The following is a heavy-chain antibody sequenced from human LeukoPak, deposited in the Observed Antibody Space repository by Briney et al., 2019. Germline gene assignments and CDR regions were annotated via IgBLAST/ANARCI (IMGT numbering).Heavy chain of an antibody. J-gene: IGHJ4*02. D-gene: IGHD2-2*01. CDR3: ARANFLYCSSSTCLFDY. CDR1: GYTFTYYY. V-gene: IGHV1-2*06. CDR2: INPNDGDT. Sequence: ASVKVSCKASGYTFTYYYMHWVRQAPGQGFEWMGRINPNDGDTNYAQKFQGRVTMTRDTSISTAHMEVSRLRSDDTAVYYCARANFLYCSSSTCLFDYWGQGTLVTVSS.